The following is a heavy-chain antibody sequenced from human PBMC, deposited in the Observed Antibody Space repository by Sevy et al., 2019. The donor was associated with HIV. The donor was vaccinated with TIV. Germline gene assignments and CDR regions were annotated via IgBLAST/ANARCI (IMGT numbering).Heavy chain of an antibody. CDR2: IIPIFGTA. CDR3: SHGGSGSYYGTQNYYYYYGMDV. J-gene: IGHJ6*02. CDR1: GGTFSSYA. V-gene: IGHV1-69*13. D-gene: IGHD3-10*01. Sequence: ASVKVSCKASGGTFSSYAISWVRQAPGQGLEWMGGIIPIFGTANYAQKFQGRVTIIADESTGTAYMELSSLGSEETAVYYCSHGGSGSYYGTQNYYYYYGMDVWGQGTTVTVSS.